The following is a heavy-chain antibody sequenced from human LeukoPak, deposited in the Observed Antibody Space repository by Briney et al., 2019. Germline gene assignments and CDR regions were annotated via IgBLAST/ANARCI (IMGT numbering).Heavy chain of an antibody. CDR3: ASLEGGPSDGR. Sequence: PGGSLRLSCEVSGFPVRSRYMTWVRQPPGKGLECVAVIYSGGTTYHIDPVKGRFTISRDISKSTMYLEMNNLRVEDTATYYCASLEGGPSDGRWGQGTLVIVSS. CDR2: IYSGGTT. CDR1: GFPVRSRY. V-gene: IGHV3-53*01. D-gene: IGHD3-3*01. J-gene: IGHJ4*02.